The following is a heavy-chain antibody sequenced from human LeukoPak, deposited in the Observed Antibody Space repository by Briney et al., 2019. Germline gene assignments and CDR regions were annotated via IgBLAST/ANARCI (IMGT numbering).Heavy chain of an antibody. CDR2: IYYSGST. CDR1: GGSISSSSYY. D-gene: IGHD3-22*01. Sequence: SETLSLTCTVSGGSISSSSYYWGWIRQPPGKGLEWIGSIYYSGSTYYNPSLKSRVTISVDTSKNQFSLKLSSVTAADTAVYYCAISYYVSSGLDYWGQGTLVTVAS. V-gene: IGHV4-39*07. CDR3: AISYYVSSGLDY. J-gene: IGHJ4*02.